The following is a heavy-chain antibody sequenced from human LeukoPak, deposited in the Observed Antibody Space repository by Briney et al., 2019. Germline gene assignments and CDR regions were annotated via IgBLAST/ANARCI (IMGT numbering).Heavy chain of an antibody. CDR3: ASQSYAGFDP. D-gene: IGHD3-16*01. V-gene: IGHV3-7*01. CDR2: IYLDGSRA. CDR1: GFTFSNYW. J-gene: IGHJ5*02. Sequence: AGGSLRLSCAVSGFTFSNYWMSWARQSPGKGLEWVANIYLDGSRAYYVDSVKGRFTISRDNAKNSLFLQMNSLSAEDTAVYYCASQSYAGFDPWGQGTLVTVSS.